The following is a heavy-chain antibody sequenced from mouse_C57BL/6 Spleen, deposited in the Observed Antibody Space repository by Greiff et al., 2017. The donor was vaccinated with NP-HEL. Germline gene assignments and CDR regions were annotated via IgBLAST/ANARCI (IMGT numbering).Heavy chain of an antibody. D-gene: IGHD4-1*01. CDR2: ISSGGSYT. CDR3: ARQRDWEDAMEY. V-gene: IGHV5-6*01. J-gene: IGHJ4*01. CDR1: GFTFSSYG. Sequence: EVNVVESGGDLVKPGGSLKLSCAASGFTFSSYGMSWVRQTPDKRLEWVATISSGGSYTYYPDSVKGRFTISRDNAKNTLYLQMSSLKSEDTAMYYCARQRDWEDAMEYWGQGASVTVSS.